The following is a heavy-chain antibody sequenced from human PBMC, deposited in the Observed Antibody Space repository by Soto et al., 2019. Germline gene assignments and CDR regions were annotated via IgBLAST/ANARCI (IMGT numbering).Heavy chain of an antibody. CDR3: AKDSGCVNNACAYDP. J-gene: IGHJ5*02. CDR2: ISRGSDYI. D-gene: IGHD1-20*01. Sequence: GGSLRLSCAGSGFSFSDYTMNWVRQAPGKGLEWVSSISRGSDYIFYADTVKGRFTISRDNARNSLYLQMSSLRAEDTAVYYCAKDSGCVNNACAYDPWGQGTLVTVS. V-gene: IGHV3-21*01. CDR1: GFSFSDYT.